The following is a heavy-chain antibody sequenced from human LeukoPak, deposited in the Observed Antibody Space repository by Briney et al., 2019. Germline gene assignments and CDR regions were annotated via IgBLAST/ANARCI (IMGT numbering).Heavy chain of an antibody. CDR2: IYYSGST. CDR1: GGSISSGGYY. D-gene: IGHD3-9*01. Sequence: SQTLSLTCTVSGGSISSGGYYWSWIRQHPGKGLEWIGYIYYSGSTYYNPSLKSRVTISVDTSKNQFSLKLSSVTAADTAVYYCARDYGHYDSLTGYRPYGMDVWGQGTTVTVSS. V-gene: IGHV4-31*03. J-gene: IGHJ6*02. CDR3: ARDYGHYDSLTGYRPYGMDV.